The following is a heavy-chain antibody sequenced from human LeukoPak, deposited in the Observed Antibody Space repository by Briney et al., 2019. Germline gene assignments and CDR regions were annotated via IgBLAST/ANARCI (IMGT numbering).Heavy chain of an antibody. CDR2: IYYSGST. J-gene: IGHJ5*02. CDR3: ARGNYYGSGSTRGFDP. D-gene: IGHD3-10*01. CDR1: GGSISSSSYY. V-gene: IGHV4-39*07. Sequence: SETLSLTCTVSGGSISSSSYYWGWIRQPPGKGLEWIGSIYYSGSTYYNPSLKSRVTISVDTSKNRFSLKLSSVTAADTAVYYCARGNYYGSGSTRGFDPWGQGTLVTVSS.